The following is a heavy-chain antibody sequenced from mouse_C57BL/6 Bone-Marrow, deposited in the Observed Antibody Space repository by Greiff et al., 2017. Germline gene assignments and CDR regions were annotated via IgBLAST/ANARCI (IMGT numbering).Heavy chain of an antibody. CDR3: ARGIYYGNYKGFAY. D-gene: IGHD2-1*01. Sequence: LVEPGASVKIPCKASGYTFTDYNMDWVKQSHGKSLEWIGDINPNNGGTIYNQKFKGKATLTVDKSSSTAYMELRSLTSEDTAVYYCARGIYYGNYKGFAYWGQGTLVTVSA. J-gene: IGHJ3*01. CDR2: INPNNGGT. V-gene: IGHV1-18*01. CDR1: GYTFTDYN.